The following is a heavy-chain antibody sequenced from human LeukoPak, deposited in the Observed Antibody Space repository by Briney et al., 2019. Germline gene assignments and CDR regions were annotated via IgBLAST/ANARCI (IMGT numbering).Heavy chain of an antibody. CDR3: ARAPAGSGWSYYYYYYGMDV. V-gene: IGHV4-31*03. CDR2: IYYSGST. Sequence: NPSETLSLTCTVSGGSISSGGYYWSWISQHPGKGLEWIGYIYYSGSTYYNPSLKSRVTISVDTSKNQFSLKLSSVTAADTAVYYCARAPAGSGWSYYYYYYGMDVWGQGTTVTVSS. D-gene: IGHD6-19*01. CDR1: GGSISSGGYY. J-gene: IGHJ6*02.